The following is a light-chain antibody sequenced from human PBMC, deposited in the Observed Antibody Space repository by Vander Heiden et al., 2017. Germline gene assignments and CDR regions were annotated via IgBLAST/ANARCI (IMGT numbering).Light chain of an antibody. Sequence: SYELTQPPSVSVSPGQTARITCSGDKVGDKYACWYQQKPGQSPVLVIYQGSKRPAGIPERFSGSNSGNAATLTISGTQAMDEADYYCQAWDSSTVVFGGGTKLTVL. CDR3: QAWDSSTVV. CDR1: KVGDKY. J-gene: IGLJ2*01. V-gene: IGLV3-1*01. CDR2: QGS.